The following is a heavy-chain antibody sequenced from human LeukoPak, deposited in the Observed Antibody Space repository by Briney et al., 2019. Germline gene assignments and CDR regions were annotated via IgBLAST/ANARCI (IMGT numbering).Heavy chain of an antibody. Sequence: SETLSLTCAVYGGSFSGYYWSWIRQPPGKGLEWIGEINHSGSTNYNPSLKSRVTISVDTSKNQFSLKLSSVTAADTAVYYCARDRGGSYYYYYMDVWGKGTTVTVSS. D-gene: IGHD1-26*01. CDR1: GGSFSGYY. V-gene: IGHV4-34*01. J-gene: IGHJ6*03. CDR3: ARDRGGSYYYYYMDV. CDR2: INHSGST.